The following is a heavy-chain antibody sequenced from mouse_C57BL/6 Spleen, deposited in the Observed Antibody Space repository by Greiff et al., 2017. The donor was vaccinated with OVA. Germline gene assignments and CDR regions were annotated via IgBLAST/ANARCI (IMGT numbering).Heavy chain of an antibody. V-gene: IGHV1-82*01. J-gene: IGHJ2*01. D-gene: IGHD2-4*01. CDR1: GYAFSSSW. CDR3: AYDYDVHFDY. CDR2: IYPGDGDT. Sequence: QVQLQQSGPELVKPGASVTISCKASGYAFSSSWMNWVKQRPGKGLEWIGRIYPGDGDTNYNGKIKGKATLTADKSSSTAYMQLSSLTSEDSAVYFCAYDYDVHFDYWGQGTTLTVSS.